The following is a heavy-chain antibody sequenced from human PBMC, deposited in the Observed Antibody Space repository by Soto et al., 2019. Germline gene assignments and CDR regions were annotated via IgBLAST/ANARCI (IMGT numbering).Heavy chain of an antibody. CDR1: GGYIRSSSYY. V-gene: IGHV4-31*03. Sequence: SETLPLTCTVSGGYIRSSSYYWSWIRQHPGKGLEWVGYIYYSGRTNYNPSLKSRVTISVDTSKNQFSLKLNSVTAADTAVYYCARVFSDSSSFFDPWGQGTLVTVYS. CDR2: IYYSGRT. CDR3: ARVFSDSSSFFDP. D-gene: IGHD6-13*01. J-gene: IGHJ5*02.